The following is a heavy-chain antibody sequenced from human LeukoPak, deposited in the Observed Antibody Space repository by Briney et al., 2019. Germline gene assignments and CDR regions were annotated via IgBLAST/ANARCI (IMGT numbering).Heavy chain of an antibody. Sequence: TGGSLRLSCATSGFTFSSYAMSWVRQAPGKGLEWVSDISGSGASTYYEDSVKGRFTISRDNSKNTLYLQMNSLRAEDTAVYYCARSSLAVAGTDPSSAAFDIWGQGTMVTVSS. CDR1: GFTFSSYA. CDR3: ARSSLAVAGTDPSSAAFDI. J-gene: IGHJ3*02. D-gene: IGHD6-19*01. CDR2: ISGSGAST. V-gene: IGHV3-23*01.